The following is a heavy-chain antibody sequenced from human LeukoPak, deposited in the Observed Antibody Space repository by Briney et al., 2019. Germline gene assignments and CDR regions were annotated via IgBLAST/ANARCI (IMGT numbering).Heavy chain of an antibody. Sequence: PGGSLRLSCAASGFTVSSNYMSWVRQAPGKGLEWVSVIYSGGSTYHADSVKGRFTISRDNSKNTLYLQMNSLRAEDTAVYYCAREPYSSSWDANDYWGQGTLVTVSS. D-gene: IGHD6-13*01. CDR2: IYSGGST. V-gene: IGHV3-66*01. CDR3: AREPYSSSWDANDY. CDR1: GFTVSSNY. J-gene: IGHJ4*02.